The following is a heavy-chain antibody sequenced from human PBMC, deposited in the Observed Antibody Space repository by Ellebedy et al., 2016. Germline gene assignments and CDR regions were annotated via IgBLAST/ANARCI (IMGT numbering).Heavy chain of an antibody. CDR3: ARHRATTSYDAFDI. J-gene: IGHJ3*02. D-gene: IGHD5-24*01. Sequence: SQTLSLTCAISGDSVSSNSAAWNWIRQSPSRGLEWLGRTYYRSKWYNDYAVSVKSRITINPDTSKNQFSLKLSSVTAADTAVYYCARHRATTSYDAFDIWGQGTMVTVSS. V-gene: IGHV6-1*01. CDR2: TYYRSKWYN. CDR1: GDSVSSNSAA.